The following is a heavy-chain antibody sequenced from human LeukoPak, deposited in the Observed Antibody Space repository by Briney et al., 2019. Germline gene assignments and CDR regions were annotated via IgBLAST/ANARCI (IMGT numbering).Heavy chain of an antibody. D-gene: IGHD3-9*01. CDR3: ARGADSGYSSDN. CDR1: GFTFSTYN. J-gene: IGHJ4*02. CDR2: ITSSSTYM. Sequence: GGSLRLSCAASGFTFSTYNMNWVRQVPGKGLEWVSSITSSSTYMFYADSVKGRFTISRDNAQNSLYLQMNSLRAEDTAVYYCARGADSGYSSDNWGQGTLVSVSS. V-gene: IGHV3-21*01.